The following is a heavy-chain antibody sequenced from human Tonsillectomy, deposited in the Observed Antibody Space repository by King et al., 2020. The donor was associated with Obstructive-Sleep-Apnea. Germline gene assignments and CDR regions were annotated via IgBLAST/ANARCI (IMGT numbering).Heavy chain of an antibody. CDR3: AKGRYCSSTSCYGGWFDP. D-gene: IGHD2-2*01. J-gene: IGHJ5*02. Sequence: VQLVESGGGLVQPGGSLRLSCAASGFTFSSYAMSWVRQAPGKGLEWVSAISGSGGSTYYADSVKGRFTISRDNSKNTLYLQMNSLRAEATAVYYCAKGRYCSSTSCYGGWFDPWGQGTLVTVSS. CDR2: ISGSGGST. V-gene: IGHV3-23*04. CDR1: GFTFSSYA.